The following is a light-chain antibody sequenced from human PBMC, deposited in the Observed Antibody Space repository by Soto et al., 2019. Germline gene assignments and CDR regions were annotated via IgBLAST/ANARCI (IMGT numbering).Light chain of an antibody. Sequence: DIQMTQSPSTLSASVGDRVTITCRASQSISSWLAWYQQKPGTAPKLLICKASTLESGVPSRFSGSRSGTEFTLTVSSLQPDDFATYYCQQYNDSFPYTFGQGTKVDIK. CDR2: KAS. J-gene: IGKJ2*01. CDR3: QQYNDSFPYT. V-gene: IGKV1-5*03. CDR1: QSISSW.